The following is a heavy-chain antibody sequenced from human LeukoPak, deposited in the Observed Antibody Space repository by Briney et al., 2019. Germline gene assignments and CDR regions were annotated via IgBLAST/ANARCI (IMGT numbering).Heavy chain of an antibody. J-gene: IGHJ4*02. CDR3: AKEGRSLQTY. CDR1: GFMFSSNW. D-gene: IGHD3-10*01. V-gene: IGHV3-7*03. Sequence: GGSLRLSCAASGFMFSSNWMSWVRLAPGKGLEWVANIKEDGTETYHVDSVKGRFTISRDNAKNSLYLQMNSLRVEDTAGYYCAKEGRSLQTYWGQGTLVTVSS. CDR2: IKEDGTET.